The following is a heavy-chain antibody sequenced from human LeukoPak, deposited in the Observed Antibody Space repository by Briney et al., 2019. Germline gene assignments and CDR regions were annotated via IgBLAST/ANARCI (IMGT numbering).Heavy chain of an antibody. V-gene: IGHV4-59*01. J-gene: IGHJ1*01. CDR3: ARFARVVPAAMPPYFQH. D-gene: IGHD2-2*01. Sequence: SETLSLTCTVSGGSISSYYWSWIRQPPGKGLEWIGYIYYSGSTNYNPSLKSRVTISVDTSKNQFSLKLSSVTAADTAVYYCARFARVVPAAMPPYFQHWGQGTLVTVSS. CDR1: GGSISSYY. CDR2: IYYSGST.